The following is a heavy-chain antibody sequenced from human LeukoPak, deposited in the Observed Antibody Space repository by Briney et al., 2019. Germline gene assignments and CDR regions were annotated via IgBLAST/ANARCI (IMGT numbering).Heavy chain of an antibody. CDR1: GGTFSSYA. CDR2: IIPIFGTA. J-gene: IGHJ4*02. CDR3: ATGRHTSGWYPLSY. Sequence: SVKVSCKASGGTFSSYAISWVRQAPGQGLEWMGGIIPIFGTANYAQKFQGRVTMTEDTSTDTAYMELSSLRSEDTAVYYCATGRHTSGWYPLSYWGQGTLVTVSS. D-gene: IGHD6-19*01. V-gene: IGHV1-69*06.